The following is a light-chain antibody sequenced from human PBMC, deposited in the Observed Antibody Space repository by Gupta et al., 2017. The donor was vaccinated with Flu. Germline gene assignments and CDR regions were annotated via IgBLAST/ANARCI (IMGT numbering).Light chain of an antibody. CDR1: YNDIGAYDY. CDR3: SSYAGSNEGV. Sequence: TYNDIGAYDYVSWYQQHTGKAPKLILYHVTNRPSGVPDRFSGSKSGNKASLTVAGLRAEDEADYFCSSYAGSNEGVFGGGTRLTVL. CDR2: HVT. V-gene: IGLV2-8*01. J-gene: IGLJ3*02.